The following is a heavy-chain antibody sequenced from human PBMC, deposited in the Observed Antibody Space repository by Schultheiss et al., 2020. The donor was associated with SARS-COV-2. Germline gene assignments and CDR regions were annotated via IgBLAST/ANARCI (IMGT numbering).Heavy chain of an antibody. CDR1: GFTFSSYA. D-gene: IGHD3-3*01. CDR3: ARVNTIFGVVNHYYGMDV. V-gene: IGHV3-7*03. J-gene: IGHJ6*02. CDR2: IKQDGSEK. Sequence: GGSLRLSCAASGFTFSSYAMHWVRQAPGKGLEWVANIKQDGSEKYYVDSVKGRFTISRDNAKNTLYLQMNSLRAEDTAVYYCARVNTIFGVVNHYYGMDVWGQGTTVTVSS.